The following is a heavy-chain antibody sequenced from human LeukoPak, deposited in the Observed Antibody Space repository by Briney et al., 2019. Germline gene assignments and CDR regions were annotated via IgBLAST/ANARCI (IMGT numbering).Heavy chain of an antibody. V-gene: IGHV3-33*06. CDR3: AKPDGSSGQGPFDY. J-gene: IGHJ4*02. CDR2: IWYDGSNK. Sequence: GRSLRLACAASGFTFSSYGMHWVRQAPGKGLEWEAVIWYDGSNKYYADSVKGRFTISRDNSKNTLYLQMNSLRAEDTAVYYCAKPDGSSGQGPFDYWGQGTLVTVSS. D-gene: IGHD3-22*01. CDR1: GFTFSSYG.